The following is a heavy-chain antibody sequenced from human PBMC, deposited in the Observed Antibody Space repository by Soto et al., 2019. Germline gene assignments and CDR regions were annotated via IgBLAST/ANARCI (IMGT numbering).Heavy chain of an antibody. CDR1: RFSFSAYA. CDR2: ISYDGRET. CDR3: AKDPVAVTGSFIDS. Sequence: GSLRLSCAASRFSFSAYAFPWVRKAPGKGLEWLSVISYDGRETHYADSVEGRFIISRDSSKKTAYLQMNSLRGDDTAVYFCAKDPVAVTGSFIDSWGQGTLVTVSS. D-gene: IGHD2-21*02. V-gene: IGHV3-30-3*01. J-gene: IGHJ4*02.